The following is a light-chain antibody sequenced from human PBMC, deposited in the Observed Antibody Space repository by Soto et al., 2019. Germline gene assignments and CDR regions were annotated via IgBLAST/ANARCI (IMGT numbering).Light chain of an antibody. Sequence: EIVLTQSPATLSLSPGERATLSCRASQSVSNYLAWYQHKPGQAPRLLIYAASSMATGIPARFTGSGSGTAFSLTISRPSPENCGVYFYQHRNNWPPTWEVGQGTKVDIK. J-gene: IGKJ1*01. CDR3: QHRNNWPPTWE. CDR2: AAS. V-gene: IGKV3-11*01. CDR1: QSVSNY.